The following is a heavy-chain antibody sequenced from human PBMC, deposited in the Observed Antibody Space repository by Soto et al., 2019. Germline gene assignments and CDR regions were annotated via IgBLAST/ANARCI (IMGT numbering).Heavy chain of an antibody. V-gene: IGHV1-2*04. CDR3: ARCSIRFLEWLLFPDALDV. CDR1: GYTFTGYY. CDR2: INPNSGGT. J-gene: IGHJ6*02. Sequence: GASVKVSCKASGYTFTGYYMHWVRQAPGQGLEWMGWINPNSGGTNYAQKFQGWVTMTRDTSISTAYMELSRLRSDDTAVYYCARCSIRFLEWLLFPDALDVWGQGTMVTVSS. D-gene: IGHD3-3*01.